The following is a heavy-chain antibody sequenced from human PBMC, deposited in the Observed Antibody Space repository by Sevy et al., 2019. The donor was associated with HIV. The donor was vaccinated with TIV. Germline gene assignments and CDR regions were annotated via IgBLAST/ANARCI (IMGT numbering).Heavy chain of an antibody. CDR2: IWADGNNI. Sequence: GGSLRLSCAASGFTFNAYGMHWVRQSPGKGLECVACIWADGNNIDYADSVKGRFIISRDNSKNTVYLQMNSLGVEDTAVYYGVSDRSTVAGAFWGQGTQVTVSS. CDR1: GFTFNAYG. J-gene: IGHJ1*01. D-gene: IGHD4-17*01. CDR3: VSDRSTVAGAF. V-gene: IGHV3-33*01.